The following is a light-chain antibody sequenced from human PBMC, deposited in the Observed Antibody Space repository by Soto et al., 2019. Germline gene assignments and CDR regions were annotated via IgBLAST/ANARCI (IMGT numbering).Light chain of an antibody. J-gene: IGKJ3*01. V-gene: IGKV3-20*01. CDR2: GVS. CDR3: PHYDGPPFT. CDR1: QSVNSRF. Sequence: EIVLTQSPGPLSLSPGERATLSCRASQSVNSRFLAWFQQRPGQAPSLLIYGVSRRTTGNPDRGSGSGSGTAFTLIISRLEPEDVAVYDCPHYDGPPFTFGPGTKVDIK.